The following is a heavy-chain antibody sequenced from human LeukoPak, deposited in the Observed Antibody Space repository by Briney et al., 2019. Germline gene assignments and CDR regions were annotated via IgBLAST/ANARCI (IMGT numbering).Heavy chain of an antibody. J-gene: IGHJ4*02. CDR3: ARDPSTTWYYFDY. V-gene: IGHV3-33*01. D-gene: IGHD2-2*01. CDR1: GYTFSSYG. CDR2: IWYDGSKT. Sequence: PGRSPRLSCEASGYTFSSYGIHWVRQAPGKGLEWVAVIWYDGSKTYYADSVKGRFTISRDDSRNTLYLQMNRLAAEDTAVYHCARDPSTTWYYFDYWGQGTLVTVSS.